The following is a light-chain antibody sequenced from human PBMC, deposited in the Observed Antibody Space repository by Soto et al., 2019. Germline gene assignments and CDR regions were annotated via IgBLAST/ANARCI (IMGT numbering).Light chain of an antibody. Sequence: DIQMTQSPSTLSASVGDRVTITCRASQSISSWLAWYQQKPGKAPKLLIYKASNLETGVPSRFSGSGSGTEFTLTSSSLQPDDFATYYSQQYNSYWTFGQGTKVEIK. V-gene: IGKV1-5*03. J-gene: IGKJ1*01. CDR2: KAS. CDR3: QQYNSYWT. CDR1: QSISSW.